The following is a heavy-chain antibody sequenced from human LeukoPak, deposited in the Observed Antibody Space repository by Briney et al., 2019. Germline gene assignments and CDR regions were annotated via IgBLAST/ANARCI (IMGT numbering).Heavy chain of an antibody. CDR1: GFTFSSYW. V-gene: IGHV3-7*01. Sequence: GSLRLSCAASGFTFSSYWMSWVRQAPGKGLEWVANIKQDGSEKYYVDSVKGRFTISRDNAKNSLYLQMNSLRAEDTAVYYCARERGSDYCSSTSCYVYYYYMDVWGKGTTVTVSS. J-gene: IGHJ6*03. CDR3: ARERGSDYCSSTSCYVYYYYMDV. CDR2: IKQDGSEK. D-gene: IGHD2-2*01.